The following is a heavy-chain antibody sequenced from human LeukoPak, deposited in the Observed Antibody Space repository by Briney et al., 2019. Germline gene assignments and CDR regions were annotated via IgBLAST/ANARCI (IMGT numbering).Heavy chain of an antibody. D-gene: IGHD3-10*01. Sequence: PSQTLSLTCTVSGDSISSGDYYWSWIRQPAGKGLEWIGRISSSGSTNYNPSLKSRVIISVDTSKNQFSLKLSSVTAADTAVYYCARVTESYGSGRRHNYYYYYMDVWGKGTTVTISS. J-gene: IGHJ6*03. CDR1: GDSISSGDYY. CDR2: ISSSGST. CDR3: ARVTESYGSGRRHNYYYYYMDV. V-gene: IGHV4-61*02.